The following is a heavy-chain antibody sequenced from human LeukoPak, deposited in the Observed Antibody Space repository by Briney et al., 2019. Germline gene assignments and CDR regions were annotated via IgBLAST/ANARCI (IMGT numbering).Heavy chain of an antibody. CDR1: GGSISSYY. D-gene: IGHD3-16*02. CDR2: IYYSGST. CDR3: ARHTYDYVWGSYRYHWFDP. V-gene: IGHV4-59*08. Sequence: SETLSLTCTVSGGSISSYYWSWIRQPPGKGLEWIGYIYYSGSTNYNPSLKSRVTISVDTSKNQFSLKLSSVTAADTAVYYCARHTYDYVWGSYRYHWFDPWGQGTLVTVSS. J-gene: IGHJ5*02.